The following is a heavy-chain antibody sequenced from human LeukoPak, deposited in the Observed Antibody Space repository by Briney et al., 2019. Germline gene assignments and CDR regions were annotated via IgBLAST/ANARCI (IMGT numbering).Heavy chain of an antibody. Sequence: KASETLSLTCTVSGGSISSGDYYWSWIRQPPGKGLEWIGYIYYSGSTYYNPSLKSRVTISVDTSKNQFSLKLSSVTAADTAVYYCARSIAAAKSCWFDPWGQGTLVTVSS. CDR3: ARSIAAAKSCWFDP. CDR1: GGSISSGDYY. V-gene: IGHV4-30-4*01. J-gene: IGHJ5*02. CDR2: IYYSGST. D-gene: IGHD6-13*01.